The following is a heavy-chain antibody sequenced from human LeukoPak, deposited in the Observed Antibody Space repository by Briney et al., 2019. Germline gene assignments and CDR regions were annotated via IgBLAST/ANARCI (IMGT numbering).Heavy chain of an antibody. CDR1: GDSITSSY. CDR2: IYHTGIT. V-gene: IGHV4-59*01. Sequence: SETLSLTCSVSGDSITSSYWSWVLQPPGKGLEWIGYIYHTGITNYNPSLKSRVSISLDTSKNQFSLKLNSVTAADTAMYFCVKTAGREGYGARGQGTLVTVSS. J-gene: IGHJ1*01. D-gene: IGHD5-24*01. CDR3: VKTAGREGYGA.